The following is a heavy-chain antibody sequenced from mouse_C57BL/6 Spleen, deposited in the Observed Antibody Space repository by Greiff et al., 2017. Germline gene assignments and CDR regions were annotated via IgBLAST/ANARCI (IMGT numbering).Heavy chain of an antibody. CDR1: GFTFSSYG. CDR3: ARRGGYYDY. Sequence: EVQLVESGGDLVKPGGPLKLSCAASGFTFSSYGMSWVRQTPDKRLEWVATISSGGSYTYYPDSVKGRFTISRDNAKNSLYLQLSSLKSEDTAMYYCARRGGYYDYWGQGALVPVSA. CDR2: ISSGGSYT. D-gene: IGHD2-3*01. J-gene: IGHJ3*01. V-gene: IGHV5-6*01.